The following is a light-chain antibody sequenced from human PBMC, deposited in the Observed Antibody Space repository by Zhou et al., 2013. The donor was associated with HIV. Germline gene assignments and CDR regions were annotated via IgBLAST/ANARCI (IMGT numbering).Light chain of an antibody. CDR3: HFEDT. CDR1: HRISSSY. Sequence: IVLTQSPGSLSLSPGERVTLSCRTSHRISSSYLAWYQQRPGQAPRLLIYGTSTRASGIPDRFSGDGSVTDFTLTISRLEPGDFAVYYCHFEDTFGQGTKLEIK. CDR2: GTS. J-gene: IGKJ2*01. V-gene: IGKV3-20*01.